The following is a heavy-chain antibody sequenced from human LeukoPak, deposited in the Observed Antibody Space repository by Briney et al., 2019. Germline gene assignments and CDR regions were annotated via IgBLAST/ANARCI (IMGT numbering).Heavy chain of an antibody. J-gene: IGHJ4*02. CDR1: GFTFDDYG. Sequence: GGSLRLSCAASGFTFDDYGMAWVRQSPGKGLEWVSGINWNGGTTGYADSVKGRFTISRDSAKNSVYLQMNSLRAEDTALYYCARERSGSYYYFDYWGQGTLVTVSS. D-gene: IGHD1-26*01. CDR3: ARERSGSYYYFDY. CDR2: INWNGGTT. V-gene: IGHV3-20*04.